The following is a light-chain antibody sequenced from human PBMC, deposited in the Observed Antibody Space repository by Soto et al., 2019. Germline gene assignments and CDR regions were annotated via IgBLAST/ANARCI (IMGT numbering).Light chain of an antibody. J-gene: IGKJ4*01. V-gene: IGKV2-30*02. CDR2: KVS. CDR3: MQHKEFPVT. CDR1: QSLVHSDGIAY. Sequence: VVMTQSPLSLPVTLGRPLSIFCRSNQSLVHSDGIAYFSWFQQRPGRSPRRLIYKVSIRSSGVPDRFSGSGSGTDFTLNISRVEAEEVGVYYCMQHKEFPVTFGEGTKVDIK.